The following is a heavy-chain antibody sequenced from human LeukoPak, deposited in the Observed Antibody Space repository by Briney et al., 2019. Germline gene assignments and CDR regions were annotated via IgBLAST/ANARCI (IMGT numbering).Heavy chain of an antibody. CDR3: ARASRYLLDY. V-gene: IGHV4-34*01. CDR2: INHSGST. J-gene: IGHJ4*02. Sequence: SETLSLTCAVYGGSFSGYYWSWIRQPPGKGLEWIGEINHSGSTNYNPSLKSRVTISVDTSKNQFSLKLSSVTAADTAVYYCARASRYLLDYWGQGTLVTVSS. CDR1: GGSFSGYY. D-gene: IGHD1-14*01.